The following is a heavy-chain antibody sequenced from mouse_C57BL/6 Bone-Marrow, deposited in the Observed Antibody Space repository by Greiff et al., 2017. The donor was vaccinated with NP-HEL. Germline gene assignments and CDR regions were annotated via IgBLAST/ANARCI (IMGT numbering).Heavy chain of an antibody. J-gene: IGHJ4*01. D-gene: IGHD1-1*01. V-gene: IGHV1-22*01. Sequence: EVKLQESGPELVKPGASVKMSCKASGYTFTDYNMHWVKQSPGKSLEWIGYINPNNGGTSYNQKFKGKATLTVNKSSSTAYMELRSLTSEDSAVYYCARDSHYYSDAMDYWGQGTSVTVSS. CDR3: ARDSHYYSDAMDY. CDR1: GYTFTDYN. CDR2: INPNNGGT.